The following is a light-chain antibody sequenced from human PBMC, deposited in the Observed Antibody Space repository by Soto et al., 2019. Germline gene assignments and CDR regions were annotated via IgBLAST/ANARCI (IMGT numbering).Light chain of an antibody. Sequence: DVVMTQSPLSLPVTLGQPASISCRSSQSLVYSDGNTYLNWFQQRPGQSPRRLIYKVSNRDSGVPDRLSGSGSGTDFTLKISRVEAEDVGVYYGMQGTHWPPITFGQGTRLEIK. CDR1: QSLVYSDGNTY. J-gene: IGKJ5*01. CDR3: MQGTHWPPIT. V-gene: IGKV2-30*01. CDR2: KVS.